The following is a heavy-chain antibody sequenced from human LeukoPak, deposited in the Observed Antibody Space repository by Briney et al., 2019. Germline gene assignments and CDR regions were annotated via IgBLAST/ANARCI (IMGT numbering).Heavy chain of an antibody. J-gene: IGHJ3*02. CDR3: AKSTGYGLVDI. V-gene: IGHV4-4*07. CDR2: IYTSGST. D-gene: IGHD3-9*01. Sequence: SETLSLTCTVSGGSISSYYWSWIRQPAGKGLEWIGRIYTSGSTNYNPSLKSRVTISLDTSRNQFSLKLNSVTAADTAVYYCAKSTGYGLVDIWGQGTMVTVSS. CDR1: GGSISSYY.